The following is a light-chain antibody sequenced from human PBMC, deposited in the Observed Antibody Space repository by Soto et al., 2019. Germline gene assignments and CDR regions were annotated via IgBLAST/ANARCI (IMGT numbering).Light chain of an antibody. V-gene: IGLV1-44*01. CDR1: ISNIGTNT. J-gene: IGLJ1*01. CDR2: STN. Sequence: QSVLTQPPSASGTPEQRVTISCSGSISNIGTNTINWYQQLPGTAPKLLIYSTNQRPSGVPDRFSGSKSDTSASLAISGLQSEDEADYYCESWDDSLNGRVFGTGTKLTVL. CDR3: ESWDDSLNGRV.